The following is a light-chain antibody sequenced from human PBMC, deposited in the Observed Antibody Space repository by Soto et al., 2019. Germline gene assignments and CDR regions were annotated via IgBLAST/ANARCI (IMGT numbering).Light chain of an antibody. CDR3: QQYNDWPRT. CDR1: QNVFDN. CDR2: GAS. Sequence: EIVMTQSTATLSVSPGGRATLSCRASQNVFDNLAWYQQRPGQAPGLLIYGASTRATGIPARFSGSGSGTEFTLTISSLQSEDFAIYYCQQYNDWPRTFGQGTKVEI. J-gene: IGKJ1*01. V-gene: IGKV3-15*01.